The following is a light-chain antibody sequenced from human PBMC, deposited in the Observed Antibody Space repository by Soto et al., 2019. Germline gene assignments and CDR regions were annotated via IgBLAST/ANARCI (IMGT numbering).Light chain of an antibody. CDR1: QSVGSN. CDR3: QQYDTWPLT. V-gene: IGKV3-15*01. CDR2: DAS. J-gene: IGKJ4*01. Sequence: EIVMPQSPATLSVSPGERVTLSCRARQSVGSNLAWYQQTPGQAPRVVIYDASTRATVIPARFSGSGSGTEFTLTISSLQSEDFAVYYCQQYDTWPLTVGGGTKVDIK.